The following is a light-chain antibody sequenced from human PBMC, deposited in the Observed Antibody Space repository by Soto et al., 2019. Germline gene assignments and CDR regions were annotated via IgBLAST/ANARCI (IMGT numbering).Light chain of an antibody. CDR3: QQYHNLWT. Sequence: PGERATLSCRASQSVSSSYLAWYQQKPGQAPRLLIYGASSRATDTPDRFSGTGSATDFTLTITSLQSEDFALYYCQQYHNLWTFGQGTKVDIK. J-gene: IGKJ1*01. V-gene: IGKV3D-7*01. CDR2: GAS. CDR1: QSVSSSY.